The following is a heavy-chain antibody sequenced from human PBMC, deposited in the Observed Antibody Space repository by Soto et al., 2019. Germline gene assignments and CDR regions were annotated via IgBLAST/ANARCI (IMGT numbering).Heavy chain of an antibody. J-gene: IGHJ4*02. Sequence: QVQLVESGGGVVQPGRSLRLSCAASGFTFSSYGMHWVRQAPGKGLEWVAVIGYDGSNKDYADSAKGRFTISRDNSNNTRSLQMNILMAEDTAVYYCARDGFWSGGSCYSVPVFDYWCQGTLVTVSS. V-gene: IGHV3-33*01. CDR1: GFTFSSYG. D-gene: IGHD2-15*01. CDR3: ARDGFWSGGSCYSVPVFDY. CDR2: IGYDGSNK.